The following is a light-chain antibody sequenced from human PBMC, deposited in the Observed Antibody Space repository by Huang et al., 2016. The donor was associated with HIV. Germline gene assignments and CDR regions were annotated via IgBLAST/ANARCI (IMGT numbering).Light chain of an antibody. CDR2: DAS. Sequence: DIQLTQSPPSLSASVRDTVTITCQASQDISNYLNWYQEKPGSAPKFLIDDASNLEAGVPSKFSGSGAGTHFTFTISTLQPEDIGTYYCQHYGDLPFTFGPGTKVDLK. V-gene: IGKV1-33*01. J-gene: IGKJ3*01. CDR1: QDISNY. CDR3: QHYGDLPFT.